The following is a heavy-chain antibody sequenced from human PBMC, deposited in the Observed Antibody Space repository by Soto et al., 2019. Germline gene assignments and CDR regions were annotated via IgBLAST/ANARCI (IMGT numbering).Heavy chain of an antibody. J-gene: IGHJ5*02. D-gene: IGHD2-15*01. CDR1: GYTFTSYG. V-gene: IGHV1-18*01. Sequence: ASVKVSCKASGYTFTSYGISWVRQAPGQGLEWMGWISAYNGNTNYAQKLQGRVTMTTDTSTSTAYMELRSLRSDDTAVYYCASSPQRLGYCSGGSCYHDWFDPSGQGTLVTVSS. CDR3: ASSPQRLGYCSGGSCYHDWFDP. CDR2: ISAYNGNT.